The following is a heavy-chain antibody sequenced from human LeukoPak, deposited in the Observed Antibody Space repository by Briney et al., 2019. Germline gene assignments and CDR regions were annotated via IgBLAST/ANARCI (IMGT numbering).Heavy chain of an antibody. V-gene: IGHV4-59*01. CDR2: IYYTGST. CDR1: GFTFSSYS. Sequence: GSLRLSCAASGFTFSSYSMNWVRQAPGKGLEWIGYIYYTGSTNYNSSLKSRVTMSVDTSKNQFSLKLSSVTAADTAVYYCARGGHWFDPWGQGTLVTVSS. J-gene: IGHJ5*02. CDR3: ARGGHWFDP.